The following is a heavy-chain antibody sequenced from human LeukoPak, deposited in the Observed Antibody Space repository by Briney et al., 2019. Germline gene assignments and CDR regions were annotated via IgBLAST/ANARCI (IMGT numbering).Heavy chain of an antibody. D-gene: IGHD1-26*01. CDR2: IYTSGST. CDR3: ARCIRGSVREGIDY. CDR1: GGSISSYY. J-gene: IGHJ4*02. V-gene: IGHV4-4*07. Sequence: PSETLSLTCTVSGGSISSYYWSWIRQPAGKGLEWIGRIYTSGSTNYNPSLKSRVTMSVGTSKNQFSLKLSSVTAADTAVYYCARCIRGSVREGIDYWGQGTLVTVSS.